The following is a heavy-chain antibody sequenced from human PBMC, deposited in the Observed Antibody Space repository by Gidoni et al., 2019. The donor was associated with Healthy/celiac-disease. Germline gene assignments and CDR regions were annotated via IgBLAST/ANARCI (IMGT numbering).Heavy chain of an antibody. CDR2: IYYSGST. Sequence: QVQLQESGPGLVKPSETLSLTCTVSGGSISSYYWSWIRQPPGQGLEWIGYIYYSGSTNYNPSLKSRVTISVDTSKNQFSLKLSSVTAADTAVYYCAREVTGYYFDYWGQGTLVTVSS. CDR3: AREVTGYYFDY. CDR1: GGSISSYY. V-gene: IGHV4-59*01. D-gene: IGHD3-9*01. J-gene: IGHJ4*02.